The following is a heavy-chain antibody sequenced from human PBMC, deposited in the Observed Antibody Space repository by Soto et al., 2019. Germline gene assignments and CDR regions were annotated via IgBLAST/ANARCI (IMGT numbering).Heavy chain of an antibody. CDR1: GFTFSSYS. CDR2: ISSSSSTI. V-gene: IGHV3-48*02. J-gene: IGHJ4*02. CDR3: ARDLDYGGNDHFDY. Sequence: PGGSLRLSCAASGFTFSSYSMNWVRQAPGKGLEWVSYISSSSSTIYYADSVKGRFTISRDNAKNSLYLQMNSLRDEDTAVYYCARDLDYGGNDHFDYWRQGTLVTVSS. D-gene: IGHD4-17*01.